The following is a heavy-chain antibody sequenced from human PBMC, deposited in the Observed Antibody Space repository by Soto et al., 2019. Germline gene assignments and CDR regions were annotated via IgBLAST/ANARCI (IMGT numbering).Heavy chain of an antibody. V-gene: IGHV3-23*01. CDR3: AKSGYYDSRGYYPHYYYYGMDV. CDR1: GFTFSSYA. CDR2: ISGSGGST. D-gene: IGHD3-22*01. J-gene: IGHJ6*02. Sequence: GSLRLSCAASGFTFSSYAMSWVRQAPGKGLEWVSAISGSGGSTYYADSVKGRFTISRDNSKNTLYLQMNSLRAEDTAVYYCAKSGYYDSRGYYPHYYYYGMDVWGQGTTVTVSS.